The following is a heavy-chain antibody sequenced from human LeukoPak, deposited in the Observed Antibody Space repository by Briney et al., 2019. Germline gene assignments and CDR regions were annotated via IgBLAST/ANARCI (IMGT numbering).Heavy chain of an antibody. V-gene: IGHV4-39*01. D-gene: IGHD1-26*01. Sequence: SETLSLTCTVSGGSISSSSYYWGWVRQPPGKGLEWIGSIYYSGTTYYNPSLKSRVTMFVDTSKNQFSLKLSSVTAADTAVYYCARYKSGDAFDIWGQGTMVTVSS. CDR3: ARYKSGDAFDI. J-gene: IGHJ3*02. CDR1: GGSISSSSYY. CDR2: IYYSGTT.